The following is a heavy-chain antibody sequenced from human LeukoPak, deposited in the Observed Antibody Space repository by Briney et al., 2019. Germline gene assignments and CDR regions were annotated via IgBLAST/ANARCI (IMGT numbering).Heavy chain of an antibody. CDR1: GFTFSSYS. CDR3: ARRRYGTGMDV. CDR2: IIEDGSKK. J-gene: IGHJ6*02. V-gene: IGHV3-7*01. Sequence: GGSLRLSCAAPGFTFSSYSMNWVRQAPGKGLEWVANIIEDGSKKYYVDSVEGRFTISRDNAKNSVYLQMNSLRAEDTGLYYCARRRYGTGMDVWGRGTTVTVSS. D-gene: IGHD3-10*01.